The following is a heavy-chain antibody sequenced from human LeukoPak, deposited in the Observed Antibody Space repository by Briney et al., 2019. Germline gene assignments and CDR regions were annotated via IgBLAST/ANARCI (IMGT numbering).Heavy chain of an antibody. J-gene: IGHJ4*02. CDR2: INPNSGGT. CDR3: ARDSLPRYCSGGSCYPN. V-gene: IGHV1-2*06. CDR1: GYTFTGYY. D-gene: IGHD2-15*01. Sequence: ASVKVSCKASGYTFTGYYMHWVRQAPGQGLEWMGRINPNSGGTNYAQKFQGRVTMTRDTSISTAYMELSRLRSDDTAVYYCARDSLPRYCSGGSCYPNWGQGTLVTVSS.